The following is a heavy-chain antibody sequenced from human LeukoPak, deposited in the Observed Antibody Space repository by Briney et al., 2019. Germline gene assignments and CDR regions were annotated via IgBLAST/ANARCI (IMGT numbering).Heavy chain of an antibody. CDR3: ARDYTIHSSSWYHWFDP. Sequence: SETLSLTCTVSGGSLSSGGYYWSWVRQHPGKGLESLGYIDYSGSTYYNPSLKSRVTISVDTSKNQFSLKLSSVTAADTAVYYCARDYTIHSSSWYHWFDPWGQGTQVTVSS. CDR2: IDYSGST. D-gene: IGHD6-13*01. V-gene: IGHV4-31*03. J-gene: IGHJ5*02. CDR1: GGSLSSGGYY.